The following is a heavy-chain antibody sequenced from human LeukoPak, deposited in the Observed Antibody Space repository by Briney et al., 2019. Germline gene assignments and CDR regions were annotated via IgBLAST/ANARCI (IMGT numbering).Heavy chain of an antibody. CDR1: GGSISSYY. CDR2: IYYSGST. J-gene: IGHJ4*02. V-gene: IGHV4-59*08. Sequence: SETLSLTCTVPGGSISSYYWSWIRQPPGKGLEWIGYIYYSGSTNYNPSLKSRVTISVDTSKNQFSLKLSSVTAADTAVYYCARHDYGGNSGFDYWGQGTLVTVSS. CDR3: ARHDYGGNSGFDY. D-gene: IGHD4-23*01.